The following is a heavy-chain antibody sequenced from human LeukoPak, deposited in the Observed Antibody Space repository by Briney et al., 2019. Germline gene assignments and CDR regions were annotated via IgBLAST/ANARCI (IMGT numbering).Heavy chain of an antibody. CDR3: AREWTYSSGWSASGY. D-gene: IGHD6-19*01. CDR2: IWYDGSNK. V-gene: IGHV3-30*19. Sequence: HPGGSLRLSCAASGFTFSSFGMHWVRQAPGKGLEWVAVIWYDGSNKYYADSVKGRFTISRDNSKNTLYLQMNSLRAEDTALYYCAREWTYSSGWSASGYWGQGTLVTVSS. CDR1: GFTFSSFG. J-gene: IGHJ4*02.